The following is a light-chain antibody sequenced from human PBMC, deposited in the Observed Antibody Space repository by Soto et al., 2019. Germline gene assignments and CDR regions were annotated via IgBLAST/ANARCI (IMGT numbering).Light chain of an antibody. V-gene: IGKV1-39*01. Sequence: DIQMTQSPSSLSASVGDRVTITCRASQSISRYLNWYQQKPGKAPKLLIYAASSLQSGVPSRFNGSGSGTDFPLTTRRPQPEDFATYYCQPSYRTPPSTFGPGTKVDIK. CDR2: AAS. CDR3: QPSYRTPPST. J-gene: IGKJ3*01. CDR1: QSISRY.